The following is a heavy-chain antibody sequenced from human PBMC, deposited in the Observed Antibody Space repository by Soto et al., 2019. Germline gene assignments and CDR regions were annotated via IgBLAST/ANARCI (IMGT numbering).Heavy chain of an antibody. V-gene: IGHV3-64*01. D-gene: IGHD6-13*01. CDR1: GFTFSNYA. CDR3: ARGSSSWYGRMDV. CDR2: ISSNGGST. J-gene: IGHJ6*02. Sequence: GGSLRLSCSASGFTFSNYAMNWVRQAPGKGLEYVSAISSNGGSTYYANSVKGRFTISRDNSKNTLYLQMGSLRAEDMAVYYCARGSSSWYGRMDVWGQGTTVTVSS.